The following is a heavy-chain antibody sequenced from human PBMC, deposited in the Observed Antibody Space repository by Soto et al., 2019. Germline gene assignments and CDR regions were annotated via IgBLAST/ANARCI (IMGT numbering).Heavy chain of an antibody. CDR2: IYYSGST. D-gene: IGHD1-26*01. Sequence: KTSETLSLTCTVSGGSVSSGSYYWSWIRQPPGKGLEWIGYIYYSGSTNYNPSLKSRVTISVDTSKNQFSLKLSSVTAADTAVYYCARARGSSTYGPWGQGTLVTVSS. CDR3: ARARGSSTYGP. J-gene: IGHJ5*02. CDR1: GGSVSSGSYY. V-gene: IGHV4-61*01.